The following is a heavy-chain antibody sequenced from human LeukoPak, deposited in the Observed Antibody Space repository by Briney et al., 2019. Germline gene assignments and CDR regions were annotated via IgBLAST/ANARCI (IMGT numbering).Heavy chain of an antibody. CDR3: ATKGLVSVPSRYHFDY. J-gene: IGHJ4*02. V-gene: IGHV3-23*01. Sequence: PGGSLRLSCAASGFTFSSYAMSWVRQAPGKGLEWVSAISDSGGSTYYADSVKGRFTISRDNSKNTLYLQMNSLRAEDTAIYYCATKGLVSVPSRYHFDYWGQGTLVTVSS. D-gene: IGHD2-2*01. CDR1: GFTFSSYA. CDR2: ISDSGGST.